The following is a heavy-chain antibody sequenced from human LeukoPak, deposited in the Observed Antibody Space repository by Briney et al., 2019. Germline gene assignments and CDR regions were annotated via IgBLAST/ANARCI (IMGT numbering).Heavy chain of an antibody. CDR2: IRGSGDST. V-gene: IGHV3-23*01. J-gene: IGHJ4*02. D-gene: IGHD6-13*01. CDR3: ARGSHIGAASILDN. Sequence: GGSLRLSCAASGFTFSNYAMSWVRQAPGKGLEWVSGIRGSGDSTYFADSVKGRFTISRDDSENTLYLQMNSLRAEDTAVYYCARGSHIGAASILDNWGQGTLVTVSS. CDR1: GFTFSNYA.